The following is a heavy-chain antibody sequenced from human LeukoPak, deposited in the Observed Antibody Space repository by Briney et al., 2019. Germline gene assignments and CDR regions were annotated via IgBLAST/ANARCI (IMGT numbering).Heavy chain of an antibody. D-gene: IGHD2-2*01. V-gene: IGHV1-69*13. Sequence: ASVKISCKASGGTFSSYATSWVRQAPGQGLEWMGGIIPIFGTANYAQKFQGRVTITADESTSTAYMELSSLRSEDTAVYYCASREYCSSTSCYAKGGYFDYWGQGTLATVSS. CDR2: IIPIFGTA. CDR3: ASREYCSSTSCYAKGGYFDY. CDR1: GGTFSSYA. J-gene: IGHJ4*02.